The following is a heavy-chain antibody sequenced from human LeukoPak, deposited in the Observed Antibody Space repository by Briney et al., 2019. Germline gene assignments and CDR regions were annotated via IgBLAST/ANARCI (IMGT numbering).Heavy chain of an antibody. Sequence: GGSLTLSCAASGFTFSSHGMQWVRQAPGKGLEWVADISYDGGPKYYADSVKGRFTISRDNSKSTLFPQMNSLRAEDTAVYYCARGKIGYYYGDYDGYWGQGTLVTVSS. J-gene: IGHJ4*02. CDR3: ARGKIGYYYGDYDGY. V-gene: IGHV3-30*03. CDR1: GFTFSSHG. CDR2: ISYDGGPK. D-gene: IGHD4-17*01.